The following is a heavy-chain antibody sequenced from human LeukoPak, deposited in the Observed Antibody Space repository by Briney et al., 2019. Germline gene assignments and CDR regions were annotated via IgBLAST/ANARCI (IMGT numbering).Heavy chain of an antibody. V-gene: IGHV4-39*02. CDR2: ISYSGST. J-gene: IGHJ4*02. CDR1: GGSISSSSYY. Sequence: WETLSLTCTVSGGSISSSSYYWGWIRQPPGKELEWIGSISYSGSTFYNPSLKSRVTMSVDTSKNHYALKLSSVTAADTAVYFSAKSRGQYQLVAYGPYFDYWGQGTLVTVSS. CDR3: AKSRGQYQLVAYGPYFDY. D-gene: IGHD2-2*01.